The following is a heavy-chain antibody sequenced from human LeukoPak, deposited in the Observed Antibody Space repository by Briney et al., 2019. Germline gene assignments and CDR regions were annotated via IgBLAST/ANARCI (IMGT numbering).Heavy chain of an antibody. J-gene: IGHJ5*02. CDR2: IYPGDSDT. CDR1: GYSFTSYW. Sequence: GESLKIPCKGSGYSFTSYWIGWVRQMPGKGLEWMGIIYPGDSDTRYSPSFQGQVTISADKSISTAYLQRSSLKASDTAMYYCARRRRSSENWFDPWGQGTLVTVSS. D-gene: IGHD6-19*01. V-gene: IGHV5-51*01. CDR3: ARRRRSSENWFDP.